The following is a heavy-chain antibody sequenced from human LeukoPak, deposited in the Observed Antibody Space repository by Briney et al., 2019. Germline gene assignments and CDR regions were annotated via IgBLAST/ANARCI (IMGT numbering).Heavy chain of an antibody. CDR2: ISYDGSNK. D-gene: IGHD3-3*01. CDR3: ARPPTYYDFWSGYYFDY. Sequence: GGSLRVECAASGFSVSSYGMHWGRQAPGKELEWVAVISYDGSNKYYADSVKGRFTISRDNSKNTLYLQMNSLRAEDTAVYYCARPPTYYDFWSGYYFDYWGQGTLVTVSS. V-gene: IGHV3-30*19. CDR1: GFSVSSYG. J-gene: IGHJ4*02.